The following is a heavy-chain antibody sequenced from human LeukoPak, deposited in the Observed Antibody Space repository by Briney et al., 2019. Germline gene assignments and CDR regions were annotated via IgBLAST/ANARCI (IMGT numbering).Heavy chain of an antibody. CDR1: GYTFTSYG. D-gene: IGHD1-26*01. J-gene: IGHJ3*02. CDR3: ARPKVGAGHDAFDI. Sequence: GASVKVSCKASGYTFTSYGISWVRQAPGQGLEWMGWISAYNGNTNYAQRLQGRVTMTTDTSTSTAYMELRSLRSDDTAVYYCARPKVGAGHDAFDIWGQGTMVTVSS. V-gene: IGHV1-18*01. CDR2: ISAYNGNT.